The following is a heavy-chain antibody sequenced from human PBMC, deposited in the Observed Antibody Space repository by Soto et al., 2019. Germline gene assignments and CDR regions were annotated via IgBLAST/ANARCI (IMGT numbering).Heavy chain of an antibody. CDR2: IYWDDDK. Sequence: QITLKESGPTLVKPTQTLTLTCTFSGFSLTTTGVGVGWIRQPPGKALEWLALIYWDDDKRYSPSLKSRLTPXKXTXXNLVVLTMTDVDPLLTATYYCAHSRYGSRSYYVDYWRQGTLVTVSA. D-gene: IGHD3-10*01. J-gene: IGHJ4*02. V-gene: IGHV2-5*02. CDR3: AHSRYGSRSYYVDY. CDR1: GFSLTTTGVG.